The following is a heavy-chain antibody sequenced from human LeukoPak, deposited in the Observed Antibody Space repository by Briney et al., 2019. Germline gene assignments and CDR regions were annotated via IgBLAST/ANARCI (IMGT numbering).Heavy chain of an antibody. CDR3: ARDNSVRDEAWWFNP. V-gene: IGHV1-46*01. J-gene: IGHJ5*02. D-gene: IGHD5-24*01. Sequence: ASVKVSCKAFGYTFASNYMHWVRQAPGQGPEWMGVISPTGGSTTYAQKFQDRLTLTRDMSTSTDYLELSSLRSEDTAVYYCARDNSVRDEAWWFNPWGQGTLVTVSS. CDR1: GYTFASNY. CDR2: ISPTGGST.